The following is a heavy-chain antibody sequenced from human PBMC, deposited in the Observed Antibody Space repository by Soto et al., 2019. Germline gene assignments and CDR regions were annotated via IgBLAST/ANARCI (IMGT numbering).Heavy chain of an antibody. Sequence: PGESLKISCKGSGYSFTSYWISWVRQMPGKGLEWMGRIDPSDSYTNYSPSFQGHVTISADKSISTAYLQWSSLKASDTAMYYCAIRVGIAAAGSLRERSGWVRFSDYWGQGTLVTVSS. CDR1: GYSFTSYW. CDR2: IDPSDSYT. CDR3: AIRVGIAAAGSLRERSGWVRFSDY. V-gene: IGHV5-10-1*01. J-gene: IGHJ4*02. D-gene: IGHD6-13*01.